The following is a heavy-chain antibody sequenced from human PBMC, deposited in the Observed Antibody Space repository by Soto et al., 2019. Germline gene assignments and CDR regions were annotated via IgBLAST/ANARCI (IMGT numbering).Heavy chain of an antibody. CDR2: IYYSGST. CDR1: GGSINNGDYY. Sequence: SETLSLTCTVSGGSINNGDYYWSWIRQPPEKGLEWIGYIYYSGSTYYNPSLKSRVTISVDTSKNQFSLKLSSVTAADTAVYYCARSPYIATAGGWFDPWGQGTLVTVS. J-gene: IGHJ5*02. D-gene: IGHD6-13*01. CDR3: ARSPYIATAGGWFDP. V-gene: IGHV4-30-4*01.